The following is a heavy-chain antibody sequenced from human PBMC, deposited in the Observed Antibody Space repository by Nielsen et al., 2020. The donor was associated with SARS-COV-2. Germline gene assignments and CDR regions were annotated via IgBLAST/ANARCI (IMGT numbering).Heavy chain of an antibody. D-gene: IGHD2-15*01. CDR2: IYYSGST. J-gene: IGHJ6*03. CDR1: GGSISSSSYY. V-gene: IGHV4-39*07. Sequence: ESLKISCTVSGGSISSSSYYWGWIRQPPGKGLEWIGSIYYSGSTYYNPSLKSRVTISVDTSKNQFSLKLSSVTAADTAVYYCARLEDYYYYMDVWGKGTTVTVSS. CDR3: ARLEDYYYYMDV.